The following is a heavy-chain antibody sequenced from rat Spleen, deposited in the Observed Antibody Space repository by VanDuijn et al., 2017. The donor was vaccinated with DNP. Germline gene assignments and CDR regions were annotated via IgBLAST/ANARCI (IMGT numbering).Heavy chain of an antibody. CDR1: GFNFNDYW. V-gene: IGHV4-2*01. D-gene: IGHD1-11*01. Sequence: EVKLVESGGGLVQPGRSLKLSCAASGFNFNDYWMGWVRQPPGKGLEWIGEINEDSSTVKFIPSLKDKFTISRDNAQNILYLQMSKLGSDDTAIYYCVRERGGVDYWGQGVTVTVSS. J-gene: IGHJ2*01. CDR2: INEDSSTV. CDR3: VRERGGVDY.